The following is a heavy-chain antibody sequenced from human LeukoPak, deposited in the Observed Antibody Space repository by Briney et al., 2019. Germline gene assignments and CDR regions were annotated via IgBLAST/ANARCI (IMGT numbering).Heavy chain of an antibody. V-gene: IGHV4-34*01. D-gene: IGHD6-13*01. Sequence: SETLSLTCAVYGGSFSGYYWSWIRQPPGKGLEWIGEINHSGSTNYNPPLKSRVTISVDTSKNQFSLKLSSVTAADTAVYYCARAQIIAAAVRYYYYYYGMDVWGQGTTVTVSS. J-gene: IGHJ6*02. CDR3: ARAQIIAAAVRYYYYYYGMDV. CDR2: INHSGST. CDR1: GGSFSGYY.